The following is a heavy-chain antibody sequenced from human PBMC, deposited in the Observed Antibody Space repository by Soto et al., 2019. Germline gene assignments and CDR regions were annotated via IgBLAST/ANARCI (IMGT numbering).Heavy chain of an antibody. CDR3: ATPGRSVDRTGSYTNWLDP. CDR1: GGAISRSTDY. CDR2: MYYGGRI. Sequence: SETLSLTCTVSGGAISRSTDYWAWIRQPPGKGLEWIGSMYYGGRIYYNPSLKIRVTISADTAKNQSCLKLNAVTAAYTAVYYCATPGRSVDRTGSYTNWLDPWGQRTLVTVSS. J-gene: IGHJ5*02. D-gene: IGHD5-12*01. V-gene: IGHV4-39*01.